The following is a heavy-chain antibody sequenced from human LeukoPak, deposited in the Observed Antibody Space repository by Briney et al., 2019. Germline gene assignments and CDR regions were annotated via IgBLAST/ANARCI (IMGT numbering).Heavy chain of an antibody. D-gene: IGHD3-10*01. CDR1: GFTFSSYA. CDR2: INHSGST. Sequence: GSLRLPCAASGFTFSSYAMSWVRQAPGKGLEWIGEINHSGSTNYNPSLKSRVTISVDTSKNQFSLKLSSVTAADTAVYYCARGLRLSRYYYGSGSYPSSSYYFDYWGQGTLVTVSS. CDR3: ARGLRLSRYYYGSGSYPSSSYYFDY. J-gene: IGHJ4*02. V-gene: IGHV4-34*01.